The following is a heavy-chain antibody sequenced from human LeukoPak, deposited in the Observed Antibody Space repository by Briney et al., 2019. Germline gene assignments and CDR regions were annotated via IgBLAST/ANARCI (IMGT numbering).Heavy chain of an antibody. Sequence: GASVKVSCKASGGIFSNQAITWVRQAPGQGLERMGRIIPMIGTAKSAQRFQGRVTFTADTSTNTAYMELSSLTSEDTAFYYCAKGATVGKEALHIWGQGTLVTVSS. D-gene: IGHD1-14*01. CDR2: IIPMIGTA. CDR3: AKGATVGKEALHI. V-gene: IGHV1-69*04. CDR1: GGIFSNQA. J-gene: IGHJ3*02.